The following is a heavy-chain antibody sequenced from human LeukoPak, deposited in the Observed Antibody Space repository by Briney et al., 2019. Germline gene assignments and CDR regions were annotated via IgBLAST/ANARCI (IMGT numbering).Heavy chain of an antibody. CDR1: GGSISSSSYY. J-gene: IGHJ4*02. V-gene: IGHV4-39*07. CDR2: IYHSGST. D-gene: IGHD3-3*01. CDR3: ARLDFWSGYRLDY. Sequence: SETLSLTCTVSGGSISSSSYYWGWIRQPPGKGLEWIGSIYHSGSTYYNPSLKSRVTISVDTSKNQFSLKLSSVTAADTAVYYCARLDFWSGYRLDYWGQGTLVTVSS.